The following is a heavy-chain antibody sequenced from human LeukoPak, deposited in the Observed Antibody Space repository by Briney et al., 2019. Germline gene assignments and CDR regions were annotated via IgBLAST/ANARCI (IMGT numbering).Heavy chain of an antibody. CDR3: AREGTTTVVTMAFDY. V-gene: IGHV1-46*01. D-gene: IGHD4-23*01. CDR1: GYTFTSYY. J-gene: IGHJ4*02. Sequence: ASVKVSRKASGYTFTSYYMHWVRQAPGQGLEWMGIINPSGGSTSYAQKFQGRVTMTRDMSTSTVYMGLSSLRSEDTAVYYCAREGTTTVVTMAFDYWGQGTLVTVSS. CDR2: INPSGGST.